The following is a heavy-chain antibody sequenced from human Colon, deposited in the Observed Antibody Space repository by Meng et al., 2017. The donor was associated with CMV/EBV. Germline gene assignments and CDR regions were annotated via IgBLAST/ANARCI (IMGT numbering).Heavy chain of an antibody. J-gene: IGHJ4*02. CDR1: GYTFTSYD. CDR2: MNPNSGNT. Sequence: ASVKVFCKASGYTFTSYDINWVRQATGQGLEWMGWMNPNSGNTGYAQKFQGRVTMTRNTSISTAYMELSSLRSDDTAVYYCARVTWVGLFIISYFDYWGQGTLVTVSS. D-gene: IGHD3-10*01. V-gene: IGHV1-8*01. CDR3: ARVTWVGLFIISYFDY.